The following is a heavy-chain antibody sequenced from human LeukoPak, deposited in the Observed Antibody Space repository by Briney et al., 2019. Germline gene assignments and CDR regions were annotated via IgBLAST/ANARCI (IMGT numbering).Heavy chain of an antibody. D-gene: IGHD5-24*01. CDR2: ISYDGSNK. J-gene: IGHJ4*02. V-gene: IGHV3-30*03. CDR1: GFTVSSNY. CDR3: AASPRDYYFDY. Sequence: PGGSLRLSCAASGFTVSSNYMSWVRQAPGKGLEWVAVISYDGSNKYYADSVKGRFTISRDNSKNTLYLQMNSLRAEDTAVYYCAASPRDYYFDYWGQGTLVTVSS.